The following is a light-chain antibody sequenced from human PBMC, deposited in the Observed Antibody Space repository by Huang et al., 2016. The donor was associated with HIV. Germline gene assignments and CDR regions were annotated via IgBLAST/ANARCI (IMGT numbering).Light chain of an antibody. Sequence: DIQMTQSPSSLSASVGDRVTITCQASQDISNYLNWYQQKPGKAPKLLSYDASSLETGVPSRFSGSGSGTDFTFSISSLQPEDSATYYCQQYDNFPPTFGQGTKVEIK. CDR1: QDISNY. J-gene: IGKJ1*01. V-gene: IGKV1-33*01. CDR3: QQYDNFPPT. CDR2: DAS.